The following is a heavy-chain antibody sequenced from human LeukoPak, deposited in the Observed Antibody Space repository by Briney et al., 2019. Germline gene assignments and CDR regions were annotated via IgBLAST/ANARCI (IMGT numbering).Heavy chain of an antibody. D-gene: IGHD2-15*01. J-gene: IGHJ6*01. Sequence: GGSLGHSCAAPGFTFSNNGMHWVRQAPGKGLEWLAVISNDGINIYYGDSVKGRFTISRDNPKNTLYLEMNSLKPEDTAVYYCARDRLQGYYYGMDVCGHRGTVTVSS. CDR1: GFTFSNNG. V-gene: IGHV3-30*03. CDR2: ISNDGINI. CDR3: ARDRLQGYYYGMDV.